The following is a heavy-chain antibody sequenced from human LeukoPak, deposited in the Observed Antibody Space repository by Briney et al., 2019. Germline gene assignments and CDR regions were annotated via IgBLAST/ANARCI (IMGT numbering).Heavy chain of an antibody. V-gene: IGHV3-11*01. D-gene: IGHD2-2*01. J-gene: IGHJ5*02. CDR2: ISSSGSTI. CDR1: GFTFSDYY. CDR3: ARDKEIVPSNWFDP. Sequence: PGGSLRLSCAASGFTFSDYYMSWIRQAPGKGLEWVSYISSSGSTIYYADSVKGRFTISRDNAKNSLYLQMNSLRAEDTAVYYCARDKEIVPSNWFDPWGQGTLVTVSS.